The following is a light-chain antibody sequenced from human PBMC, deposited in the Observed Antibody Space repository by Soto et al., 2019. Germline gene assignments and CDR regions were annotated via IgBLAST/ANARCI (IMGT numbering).Light chain of an antibody. CDR3: PAYDSSLSGWV. CDR1: SSNIWAGYD. V-gene: IGLV1-40*01. Sequence: QSVLTQPPSVSGAPGQRVTISCTGSSSNIWAGYDVHWYQQLPGTAPKLLIYGDSKRPSGVADRFSGSKSGTSASLAITGVQGEDEADYYCPAYDSSLSGWVFGGGTKLTVL. J-gene: IGLJ3*02. CDR2: GDS.